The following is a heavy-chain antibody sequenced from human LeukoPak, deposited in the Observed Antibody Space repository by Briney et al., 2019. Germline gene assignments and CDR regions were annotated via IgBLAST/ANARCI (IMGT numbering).Heavy chain of an antibody. J-gene: IGHJ4*02. Sequence: SGPTLVKPTQTLTLTCTFSGFSLSSSAVAVGWIRQPPGKALEWLALIRWDGGERYRPSLRSRLSITKDTSKNQVVLTLTNVDPVDTGTYYCAHTRAAGYNSWYFDHWGQGAPVTVSS. CDR1: GFSLSSSAVA. CDR2: IRWDGGE. V-gene: IGHV2-5*02. D-gene: IGHD5-24*01. CDR3: AHTRAAGYNSWYFDH.